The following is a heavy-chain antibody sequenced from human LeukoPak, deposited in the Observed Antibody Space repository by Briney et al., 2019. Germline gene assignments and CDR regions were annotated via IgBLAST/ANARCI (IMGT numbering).Heavy chain of an antibody. V-gene: IGHV4-34*01. Sequence: SETLSLTCSVYGRSLSGYCWSWIRHPPGKGLEWIGEINHSGSTNYNPSLKTRVTISLDRSKDQYSLKLTSVTAADTAVYYCTRGKPETVFDSWGRGTLVTVSS. J-gene: IGHJ4*01. CDR2: INHSGST. CDR3: TRGKPETVFDS. CDR1: GRSLSGYC.